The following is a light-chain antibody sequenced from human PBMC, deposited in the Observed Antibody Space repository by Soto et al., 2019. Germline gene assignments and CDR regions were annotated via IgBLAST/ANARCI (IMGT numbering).Light chain of an antibody. Sequence: DIVMTQSPDSLAVSLGERATINCKSSQSVLSSSNNKNYLAWYQQKPGQPPKLLIYWASTRESGVPDRFSGSGSGTDFTRTISSLQAEAVAVYYCQQYYSTPPTFGQGTKVEIK. CDR3: QQYYSTPPT. V-gene: IGKV4-1*01. CDR1: QSVLSSSNNKNY. CDR2: WAS. J-gene: IGKJ1*01.